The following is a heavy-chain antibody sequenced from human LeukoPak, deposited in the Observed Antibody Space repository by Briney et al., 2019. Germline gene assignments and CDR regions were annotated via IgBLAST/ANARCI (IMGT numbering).Heavy chain of an antibody. CDR2: IYSSGST. Sequence: SETLSLTCAVSGGSISSSSYYWGWIRQPPGKGLEWIGSIYSSGSTYYNPSLKSRVTISVDTSKNQFSLKLSSVTAADTAVYYCARERYSSSSWFDCWGQGTLVTVSS. CDR1: GGSISSSSYY. J-gene: IGHJ4*02. CDR3: ARERYSSSSWFDC. D-gene: IGHD6-13*01. V-gene: IGHV4-39*07.